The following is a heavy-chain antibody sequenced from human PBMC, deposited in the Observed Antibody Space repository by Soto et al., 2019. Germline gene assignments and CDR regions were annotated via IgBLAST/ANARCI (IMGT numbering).Heavy chain of an antibody. CDR2: IYSGDTR. CDR3: ARALRTLYGMDV. J-gene: IGHJ6*02. Sequence: EVQLVESGGGLIQPGGSLRLSCAASGFTVSSNYMSWVRQARGKGLEWVSVIYSGDTRYYAVSMKGPFTISRDHSKNTLYLQMNSLRAEDTAVYYCARALRTLYGMDVWGQGTTVTVSS. CDR1: GFTVSSNY. V-gene: IGHV3-53*01.